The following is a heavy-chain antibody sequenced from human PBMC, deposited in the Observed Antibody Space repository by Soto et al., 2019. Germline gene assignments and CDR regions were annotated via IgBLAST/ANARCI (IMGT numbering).Heavy chain of an antibody. CDR2: IYYSGST. Sequence: TSETLSLTCTVSGGSISSGGYYWSWIRQHPGKGLEWIGYIYYSGSTYYNPSLKSRVTISVDTSKNQFSLKLSSVTAADTAVYYCAGFWQTYYYYGMDVWGQGTTVTVSS. CDR3: AGFWQTYYYYGMDV. D-gene: IGHD3-3*01. J-gene: IGHJ6*02. CDR1: GGSISSGGYY. V-gene: IGHV4-31*03.